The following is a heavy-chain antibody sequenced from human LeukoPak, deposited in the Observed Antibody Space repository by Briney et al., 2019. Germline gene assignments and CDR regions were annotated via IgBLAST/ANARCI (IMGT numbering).Heavy chain of an antibody. V-gene: IGHV4-39*01. D-gene: IGHD3-9*01. CDR1: VGSISSSNYY. J-gene: IGHJ4*02. Sequence: PSETLSLTCTVSVGSISSSNYYWGWIRQPPGKGLEGIGSIYYSGSTYYNPSLKSRVTISVDTSKNQFSLKLSSVTAADTSVYYCAASLTIDWYVIYWGQGTLVTVSS. CDR3: AASLTIDWYVIY. CDR2: IYYSGST.